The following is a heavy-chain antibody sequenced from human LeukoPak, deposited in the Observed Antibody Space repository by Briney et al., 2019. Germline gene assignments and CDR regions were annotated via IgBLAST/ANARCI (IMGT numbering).Heavy chain of an antibody. D-gene: IGHD1-26*01. CDR2: IYYSGST. CDR3: ARVVARPTIVGATNWFDP. V-gene: IGHV4-31*03. J-gene: IGHJ5*02. Sequence: PSQTLSLTCIVSGGSISSGGYYWSWIRQHPGKGLEWIGYIYYSGSTYYNPSLKSRVTISVDTSKNQFSLKLSSVTAADTAVYYCARVVARPTIVGATNWFDPWGQGTLVTVSS. CDR1: GGSISSGGYY.